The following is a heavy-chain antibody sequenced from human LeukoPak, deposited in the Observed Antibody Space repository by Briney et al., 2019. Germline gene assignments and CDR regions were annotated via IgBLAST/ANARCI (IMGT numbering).Heavy chain of an antibody. V-gene: IGHV3-21*01. J-gene: IGHJ4*02. D-gene: IGHD3-22*01. CDR2: ISSSSSYI. CDR3: ARDRDYYDSSGYYPTYYFDY. CDR1: GFTFSSYS. Sequence: PGGSLRLSCAASGFTFSSYSMNWVRQAPGKGLEWVSSISSSSSYIYYADSVKGRFTIPRDNAKNSLYLQMNSLRAEDTAVYYCARDRDYYDSSGYYPTYYFDYWGQGTLVTVSS.